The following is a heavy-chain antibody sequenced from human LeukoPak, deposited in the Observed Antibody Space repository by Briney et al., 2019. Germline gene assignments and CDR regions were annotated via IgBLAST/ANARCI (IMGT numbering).Heavy chain of an antibody. CDR3: ARQGGGFWYFDL. D-gene: IGHD6-25*01. V-gene: IGHV4-34*01. CDR2: INHSGST. J-gene: IGHJ2*01. Sequence: SETLSLTCAVYGGSFSGYYWSWIRQPPGKGLEWIGEINHSGSTNYNPSLKSRVTISVDTSKNQFSLKLSSVTAADTAVYYCARQGGGFWYFDLWGRGTLVTVSS. CDR1: GGSFSGYY.